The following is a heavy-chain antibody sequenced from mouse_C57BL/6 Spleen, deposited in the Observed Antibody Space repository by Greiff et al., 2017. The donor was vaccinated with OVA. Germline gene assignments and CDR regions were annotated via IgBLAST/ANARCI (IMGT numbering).Heavy chain of an antibody. V-gene: IGHV5-4*01. J-gene: IGHJ3*01. CDR3: AREDSSGWAY. Sequence: VQLKQSGGGLVKPGGSLKLSCAASGFTFSSYAMSWVRQTPEKRLEWVATISDGGSYTYYPDNVKGRFTISRDNAKNNLYLQMSHLKSEDTAMYYCAREDSSGWAYWGQGTLVTVSA. CDR2: ISDGGSYT. CDR1: GFTFSSYA. D-gene: IGHD3-2*02.